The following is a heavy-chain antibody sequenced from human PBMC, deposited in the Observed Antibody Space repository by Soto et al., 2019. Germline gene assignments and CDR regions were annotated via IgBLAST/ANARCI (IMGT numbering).Heavy chain of an antibody. CDR3: QREHPIRNYGTCFAF. J-gene: IGHJ4*02. CDR1: RIVFCIYS. Sequence: ASRIVFCIYSMNFGGQRLRKGLEWVSYISSGGINIHYADSVKGRFTISRDNAKNSLYLQMDNLRAEDTAVYFCQREHPIRNYGTCFAFWRQGTPVTVSS. D-gene: IGHD3-16*01. CDR2: ISSGGINI. V-gene: IGHV3-48*04.